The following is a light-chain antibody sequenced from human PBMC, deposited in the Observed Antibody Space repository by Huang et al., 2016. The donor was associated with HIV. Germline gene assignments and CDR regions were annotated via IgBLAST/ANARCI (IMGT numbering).Light chain of an antibody. CDR2: GAS. CDR1: QSVGSS. J-gene: IGKJ2*01. Sequence: EIQMTQSPGTLSVSPGERVTLYCRASQSVGSSLAWFQHKPGQAPRLVIYGASTRATDSPVRFSGSGSGTEFTLSINSLQSEDYAVYYCQQYSNMNTFGQGTRLEIK. CDR3: QQYSNMNT. V-gene: IGKV3-15*01.